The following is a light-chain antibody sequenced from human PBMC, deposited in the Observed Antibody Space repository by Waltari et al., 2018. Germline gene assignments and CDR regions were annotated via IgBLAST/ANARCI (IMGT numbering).Light chain of an antibody. V-gene: IGKV1-39*01. CDR2: GAT. Sequence: DIQMTQSPSTLSASVGDRVTISCRAGQSISVYLNWYQQKHGEAPKLLIHGATTLENGVPTRFSGSGSGTDFTLTISTLQPEDFATYYCQRSFTTLWTFGQGTEVEIK. CDR3: QRSFTTLWT. CDR1: QSISVY. J-gene: IGKJ1*01.